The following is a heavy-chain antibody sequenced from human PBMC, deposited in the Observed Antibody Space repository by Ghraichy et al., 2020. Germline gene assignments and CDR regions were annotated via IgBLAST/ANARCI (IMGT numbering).Heavy chain of an antibody. CDR1: GYTFTSYG. CDR3: ARFEDFMVREMDAFDI. D-gene: IGHD3-10*01. CDR2: INTYNGNT. J-gene: IGHJ3*02. Sequence: ASVKVSCKASGYTFTSYGISWVRQAPGQGLEWMGWINTYNGNTNYAQKLQGRVTMTTDTSTSTAYMELRSLRSDDTAVYYCARFEDFMVREMDAFDIWGQGTMVTVSS. V-gene: IGHV1-18*01.